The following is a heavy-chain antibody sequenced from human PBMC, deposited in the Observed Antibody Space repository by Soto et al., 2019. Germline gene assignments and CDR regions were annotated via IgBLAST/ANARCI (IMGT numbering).Heavy chain of an antibody. J-gene: IGHJ5*02. V-gene: IGHV4-39*01. CDR2: IYYSGST. D-gene: IGHD2-15*01. Sequence: SETLSLTCTVSGGSISSSSYYWGWIRQPPGKGLEWIGSIYYSGSTYYNPSLKSRVTISVDTSKNQFSLKLSSVTAADTAVYYCARRIEVAANRYNWFDPWGQGTLVTVSS. CDR1: GGSISSSSYY. CDR3: ARRIEVAANRYNWFDP.